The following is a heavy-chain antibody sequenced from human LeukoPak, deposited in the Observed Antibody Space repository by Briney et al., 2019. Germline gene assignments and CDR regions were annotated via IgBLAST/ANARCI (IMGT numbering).Heavy chain of an antibody. J-gene: IGHJ4*02. D-gene: IGHD3-10*01. V-gene: IGHV4-39*01. CDR1: GGSFSGYY. CDR3: ASAPRRGSIGGPDN. Sequence: PSETLSLTCAVSGGSFSGYYWGWIRQPPGRGLEWIGSIYYSGTTYYNPSLKSRVTISVDTSKNQFSLKLSSVTAADAAVYYCASAPRRGSIGGPDNWGQGTLVTVSS. CDR2: IYYSGTT.